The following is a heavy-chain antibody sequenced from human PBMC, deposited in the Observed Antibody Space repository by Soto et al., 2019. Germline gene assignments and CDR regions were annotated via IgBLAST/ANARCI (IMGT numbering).Heavy chain of an antibody. CDR1: GYRFTSYG. CDR2: ISGYNGNA. CDR3: TRDLNGDPDC. D-gene: IGHD4-17*01. Sequence: ASVKVSCKTSGYRFTSYGISWVRQAPGQGLEWMGWISGYNGNADYAQKFQGRVTMTIDTPTSTVYMELRSLRSDDTAVYYCTRDLNGDPDCWGQGTLVTVSS. J-gene: IGHJ4*02. V-gene: IGHV1-18*01.